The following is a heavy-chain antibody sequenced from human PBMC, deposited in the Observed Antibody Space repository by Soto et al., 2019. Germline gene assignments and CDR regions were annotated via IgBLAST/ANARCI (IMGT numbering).Heavy chain of an antibody. CDR2: IYWDDDK. V-gene: IGHV2-5*02. CDR1: GFSLSTSGVG. J-gene: IGHJ3*02. CDR3: AQRVRTAGDVGRFNDAFDI. D-gene: IGHD3-10*01. Sequence: SGPTLVIPTQTLTLTCTFSGFSLSTSGVGVGWIRQPPGKALEWLALIYWDDDKRYSPFLKSRLTITKDPSKNQVVLTMTNMDPVEPATYYCAQRVRTAGDVGRFNDAFDIWGQGTMVTVSS.